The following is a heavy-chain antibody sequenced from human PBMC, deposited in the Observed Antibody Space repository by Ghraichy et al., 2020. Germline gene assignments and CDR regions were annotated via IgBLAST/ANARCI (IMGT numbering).Heavy chain of an antibody. CDR3: AHSGEYCSSTSCRAREYYFDY. CDR2: IYWDDDK. D-gene: IGHD2-2*01. V-gene: IGHV2-5*02. Sequence: SGPTLVKPTQTLTLTCTFSGFSLSTSGVGVGWIRQPPGKALEWLALIYWDDDKRYSPSLKSRLTITKDTSKNQVVLTMTNMDPVDTATYYCAHSGEYCSSTSCRAREYYFDYWGQGTLVTVSS. J-gene: IGHJ4*02. CDR1: GFSLSTSGVG.